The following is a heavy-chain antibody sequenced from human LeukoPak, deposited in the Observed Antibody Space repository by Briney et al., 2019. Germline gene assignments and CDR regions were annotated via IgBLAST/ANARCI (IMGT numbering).Heavy chain of an antibody. Sequence: PSETLSITCAVYGGSFSGYYWSWIRQPPGKGLEWIGEINHSGSTNYNPSLKSRVTISVDTSKNQFSLKLSSVTAADTAVYYCATTAAGTGDWFDPWGQGTLVTVSS. J-gene: IGHJ5*02. CDR2: INHSGST. D-gene: IGHD6-13*01. V-gene: IGHV4-34*01. CDR1: GGSFSGYY. CDR3: ATTAAGTGDWFDP.